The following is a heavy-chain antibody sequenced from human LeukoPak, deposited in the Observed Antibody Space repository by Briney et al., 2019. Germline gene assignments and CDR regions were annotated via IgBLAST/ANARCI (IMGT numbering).Heavy chain of an antibody. CDR3: TTEALGGFDP. J-gene: IGHJ5*02. CDR2: ISSSSSNI. Sequence: GGSLRLSCAASGFTVSSNYMSWVRQAPGKGLEWVSSISSSSSNIYYADSVQGRFTISRDNAKNSLYLQMNSLRAEDTAVYYCTTEALGGFDPWGQGILVTVSS. D-gene: IGHD3-16*01. CDR1: GFTVSSNY. V-gene: IGHV3-21*01.